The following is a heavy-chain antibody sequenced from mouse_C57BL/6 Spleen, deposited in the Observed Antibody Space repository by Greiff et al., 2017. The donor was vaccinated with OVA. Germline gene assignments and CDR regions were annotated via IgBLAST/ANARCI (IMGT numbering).Heavy chain of an antibody. V-gene: IGHV5-9-1*02. CDR2: ISSGGDYI. CDR3: TREDDGYYDYAMDY. D-gene: IGHD2-3*01. J-gene: IGHJ4*01. Sequence: DVKLQESGEGLVKPGGSLKLSCAASGFTFSSYAMSWVRQTPEKRLEWVAYISSGGDYIYYADTVKGRFTISRDNARNTLYLQMSSLKSEDTAMYYCTREDDGYYDYAMDYWGQGTSVTVSS. CDR1: GFTFSSYA.